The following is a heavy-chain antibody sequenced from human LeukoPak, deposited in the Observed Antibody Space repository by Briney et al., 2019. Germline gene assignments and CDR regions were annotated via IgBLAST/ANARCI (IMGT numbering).Heavy chain of an antibody. CDR2: IRSKAYGGTT. Sequence: HTGGSLRLSCTASGFTFGDYAMSWFRQAPGKGLEWVGFIRSKAYGGTTEYAASVKGRFTISRDDSKSIAYLQMNSLKTEDTAVYYRTRGRTYYDILRIDGDFDYWGQGTLVTVSS. J-gene: IGHJ4*02. CDR1: GFTFGDYA. V-gene: IGHV3-49*03. CDR3: TRGRTYYDILRIDGDFDY. D-gene: IGHD3-9*01.